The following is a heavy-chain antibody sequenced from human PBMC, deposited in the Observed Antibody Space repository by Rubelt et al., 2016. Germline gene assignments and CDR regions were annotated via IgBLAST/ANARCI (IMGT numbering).Heavy chain of an antibody. Sequence: ASGFTFSSYSMNWVRQASGKGLEWLSYISRSSGTIYYADSVKGRFSIASDNAKNSLYLHMNSLKIEDTAVYYCCQDSAGYTQNWGQGTLVTVSS. CDR1: GFTFSSYS. D-gene: IGHD3-9*01. V-gene: IGHV3-48*01. J-gene: IGHJ4*02. CDR2: ISRSSGTI. CDR3: CQDSAGYTQN.